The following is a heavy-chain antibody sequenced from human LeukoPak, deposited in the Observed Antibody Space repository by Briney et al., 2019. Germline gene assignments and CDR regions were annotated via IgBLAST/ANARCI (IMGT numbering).Heavy chain of an antibody. CDR3: ARVGSSGWHPGFDY. D-gene: IGHD6-19*01. CDR2: INHSGST. V-gene: IGHV4-34*01. CDR1: GGSFSAYY. Sequence: PSETLSLTCAVYGGSFSAYYWSWIRQPPGKGLEWIGEINHSGSTNYNPSLKSRVTISADTSKNQFSLKLSSVAAADTAVYYCARVGSSGWHPGFDYWGQGTLVTVSS. J-gene: IGHJ4*02.